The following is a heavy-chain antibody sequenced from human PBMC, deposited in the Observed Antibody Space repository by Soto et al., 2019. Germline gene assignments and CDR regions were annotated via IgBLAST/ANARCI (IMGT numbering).Heavy chain of an antibody. J-gene: IGHJ5*02. Sequence: SGATLVNHTQTLTLPCAFSGFSLSTSGVCVGLIRHPLGNALEWLALIYWDDDKRYNPSLKGRLTITKDTSKNQVVLTMTNMDPVDTATYYCAHRDGGLQDYSSSWFAPWGQGTLVTVSS. CDR2: IYWDDDK. CDR1: GFSLSTSGVC. CDR3: AHRDGGLQDYSSSWFAP. V-gene: IGHV2-5*02. D-gene: IGHD6-13*01.